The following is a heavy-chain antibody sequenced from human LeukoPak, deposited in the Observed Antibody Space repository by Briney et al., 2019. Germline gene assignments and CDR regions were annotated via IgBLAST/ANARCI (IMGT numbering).Heavy chain of an antibody. Sequence: SVKVSCKASGGTFSSYTISWVRQAPRQGLEWMGRIIPILGIANYAQKFQGRVTITADKSTSTAYMELSSLRSEDTAVYYCARGVVAATIYYYYYGMDVWGQGTTVTVSS. CDR1: GGTFSSYT. CDR3: ARGVVAATIYYYYYGMDV. D-gene: IGHD2-15*01. V-gene: IGHV1-69*02. J-gene: IGHJ6*02. CDR2: IIPILGIA.